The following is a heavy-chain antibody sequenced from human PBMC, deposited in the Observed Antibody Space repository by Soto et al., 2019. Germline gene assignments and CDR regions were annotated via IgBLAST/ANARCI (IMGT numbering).Heavy chain of an antibody. D-gene: IGHD2-21*01. CDR1: GFTFSSFW. Sequence: SLRLSCAASGFTFSSFWMHWVRQAPGKGLVWVSRINNDGSSTAYADSVKGRFTISRDNAKSTLYLQVTSLRAEDTAVYYCARDPLIGNTDYGLDVWGQGTTVTVSS. CDR3: ARDPLIGNTDYGLDV. CDR2: INNDGSST. J-gene: IGHJ6*02. V-gene: IGHV3-74*01.